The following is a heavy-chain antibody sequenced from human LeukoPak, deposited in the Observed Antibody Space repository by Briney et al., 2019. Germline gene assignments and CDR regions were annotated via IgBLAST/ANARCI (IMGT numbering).Heavy chain of an antibody. CDR3: ARDRRQGYSYGFYYYYGMDV. J-gene: IGHJ6*02. D-gene: IGHD5-18*01. V-gene: IGHV4-34*01. CDR1: GGSFSGYY. Sequence: PSETLSLTCAVYGGSFSGYYWSWIRQPPGKGLEWIGEINHSGSTNYNPSLKSRATISVDTSKNQFSLKLSSVTAADTAVYYCARDRRQGYSYGFYYYYGMDVWGQGTTVTVSS. CDR2: INHSGST.